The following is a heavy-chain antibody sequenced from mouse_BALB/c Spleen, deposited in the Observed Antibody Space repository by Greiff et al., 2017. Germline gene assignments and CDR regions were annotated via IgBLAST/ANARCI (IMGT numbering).Heavy chain of an antibody. CDR3: ANYRYAWFAY. D-gene: IGHD2-14*01. CDR2: ISYSGST. J-gene: IGHJ3*01. CDR1: GYSITSDYA. Sequence: EVQLQESGPGLVKPSQSLSLTCTVTGYSITSDYAWNWIRQFPGNKLEWMGYISYSGSTSYNPSLKSRISITRDTSKNQFFLQLNSVTTEDTATYYCANYRYAWFAYWGQGTLVTVSA. V-gene: IGHV3-2*02.